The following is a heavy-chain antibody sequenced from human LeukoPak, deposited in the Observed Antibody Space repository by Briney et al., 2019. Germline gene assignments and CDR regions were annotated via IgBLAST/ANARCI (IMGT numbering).Heavy chain of an antibody. Sequence: ASVKVSCKASGYIFTGYYIHWVRQAPGQGLEWMGWINPNSGATNYAQKFQGRVIMTRDTSISSAYMEVRRPRSDDTAVYYCARDAQFIVVVPAAKLNYMDVWGRGTTVTVSS. CDR1: GYIFTGYY. V-gene: IGHV1-2*02. J-gene: IGHJ6*03. CDR3: ARDAQFIVVVPAAKLNYMDV. CDR2: INPNSGAT. D-gene: IGHD2-2*01.